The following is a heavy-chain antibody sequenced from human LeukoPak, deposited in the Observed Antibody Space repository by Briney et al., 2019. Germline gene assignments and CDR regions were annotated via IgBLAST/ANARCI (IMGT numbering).Heavy chain of an antibody. J-gene: IGHJ4*02. V-gene: IGHV1-46*01. CDR3: VREGGHDSSGYHFDY. D-gene: IGHD3-22*01. CDR2: INPSGGST. CDR1: GYTFTSYY. Sequence: ASVKVSCKASGYTFTSYYMHWVRQAPGQGLEWMGIINPSGGSTSYAQKFQGRVTMTRDTSTSTVYMELSSLRSEDTAVYYCVREGGHDSSGYHFDYWGQGTLVTVSS.